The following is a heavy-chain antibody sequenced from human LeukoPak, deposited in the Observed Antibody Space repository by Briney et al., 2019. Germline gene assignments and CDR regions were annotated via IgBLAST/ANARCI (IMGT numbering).Heavy chain of an antibody. D-gene: IGHD2-2*01. CDR1: GITFSSYE. CDR3: ARRYCSSTSCTLDY. Sequence: PGGSLRLSCAASGITFSSYEMNWVRQAPGKGLEWVSYISSSGSTIYYADSVKGRFTISRDNAKNSLYLQMNSLRAEDTAVYYCARRYCSSTSCTLDYWGQGTLVTVSS. V-gene: IGHV3-48*03. J-gene: IGHJ4*02. CDR2: ISSSGSTI.